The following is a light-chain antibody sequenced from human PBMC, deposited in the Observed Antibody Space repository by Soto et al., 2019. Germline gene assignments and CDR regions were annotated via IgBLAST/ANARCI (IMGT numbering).Light chain of an antibody. CDR2: EVS. CDR1: SSDVGGYNY. CDR3: SSYTSSSTLV. J-gene: IGLJ1*01. Sequence: QSALTQPASVSGSPGQSITISCTGTSSDVGGYNYVSWYQQHPGKAPKLMIYEVSNRPSGVSNRFSGSKSGNTASLTISRLQAEDEADYCSSYTSSSTLVFGTGTKVTVL. V-gene: IGLV2-14*01.